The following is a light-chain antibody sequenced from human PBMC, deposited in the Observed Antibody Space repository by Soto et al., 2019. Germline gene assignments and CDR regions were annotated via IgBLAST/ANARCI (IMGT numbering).Light chain of an antibody. Sequence: QSVLTQPPSVSGSPGQSVTISCTGTSSDVGSYNRVSWYQQPPGTAPKLMIYEVSDRPSGVPDRVSGSKSGNTASLTISGLQAEDEADYYCSSYTSSSTYDFGTGTKLTVL. J-gene: IGLJ1*01. V-gene: IGLV2-18*02. CDR3: SSYTSSSTYD. CDR1: SSDVGSYNR. CDR2: EVS.